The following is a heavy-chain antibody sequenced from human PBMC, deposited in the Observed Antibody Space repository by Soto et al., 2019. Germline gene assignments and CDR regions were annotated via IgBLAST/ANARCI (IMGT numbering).Heavy chain of an antibody. Sequence: QVQLVESGGGVVQPGRSLRLSCAASGFTFSSDGMHWVRQAPGKGLEWVAVIWYDGSNKYYADSVKGRFTIARDNSKKTLYRQRNSLGAEDTAVYYCASDGSHIAAAGTGDYWGQGTLVTVSS. CDR1: GFTFSSDG. CDR3: ASDGSHIAAAGTGDY. J-gene: IGHJ4*02. V-gene: IGHV3-33*01. D-gene: IGHD6-13*01. CDR2: IWYDGSNK.